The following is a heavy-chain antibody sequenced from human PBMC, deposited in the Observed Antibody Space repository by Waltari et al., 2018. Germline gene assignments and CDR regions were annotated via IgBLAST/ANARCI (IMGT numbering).Heavy chain of an antibody. Sequence: QVQLQESGPGLVKPSETLSLTCTVSGGSISSYYWSWIRQHPGKGLEWIGYIYYSGSTNYNPSLESRVTISLDTSKNHFSLKLSSVTAADTAVYYCAREDYYGSWSYSRRYYYYYMDVWGKGTTVTVSS. CDR2: IYYSGST. D-gene: IGHD3-10*01. J-gene: IGHJ6*03. CDR3: AREDYYGSWSYSRRYYYYYMDV. V-gene: IGHV4-59*01. CDR1: GGSISSYY.